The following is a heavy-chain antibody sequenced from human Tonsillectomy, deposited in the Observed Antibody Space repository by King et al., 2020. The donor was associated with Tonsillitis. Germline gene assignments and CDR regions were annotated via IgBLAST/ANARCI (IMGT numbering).Heavy chain of an antibody. D-gene: IGHD2-8*01. J-gene: IGHJ6*03. Sequence: VQLVESGGGLVKPGGSLRLSCAASGFTFSDYYMSWIRQAPGKGLEWGSYISISSSYTNYPASVKGRFTISRDNAKNSLYLQMNSLRAEDTAVYYCARALVLYYYMDVWGKGTTVTVSS. CDR1: GFTFSDYY. CDR3: ARALVLYYYMDV. V-gene: IGHV3-11*05. CDR2: ISISSSYT.